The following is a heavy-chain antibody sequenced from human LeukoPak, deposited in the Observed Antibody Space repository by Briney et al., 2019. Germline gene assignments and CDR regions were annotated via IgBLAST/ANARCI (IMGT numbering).Heavy chain of an antibody. CDR3: ARGFGSGTSPIDL. Sequence: KPSETLSLTCTVPGRSIRSVYWNWIRQSAGKGLEWIGRIYATDLTNYNPSLKSRVTLSVDMSKNELSLTLKSVTAADTAVYYCARGFGSGTSPIDLWGQGALVTVSS. D-gene: IGHD3-10*01. CDR2: IYATDLT. J-gene: IGHJ5*02. CDR1: GRSIRSVY. V-gene: IGHV4-4*07.